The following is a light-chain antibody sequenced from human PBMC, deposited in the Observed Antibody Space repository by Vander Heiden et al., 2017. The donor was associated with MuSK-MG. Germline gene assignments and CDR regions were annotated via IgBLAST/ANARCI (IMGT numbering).Light chain of an antibody. CDR1: QSVSSSY. J-gene: IGKJ4*01. Sequence: EMVLTQSAGTLSLSPGERATLSCRASQSVSSSYLAWYQQKPGQAPRLLIYGAASRATGIPDRFSGSGSGTDFTLTISRLEPEAFAVYYCQQNGSSPLTFGGGTKVEIK. V-gene: IGKV3-20*01. CDR2: GAA. CDR3: QQNGSSPLT.